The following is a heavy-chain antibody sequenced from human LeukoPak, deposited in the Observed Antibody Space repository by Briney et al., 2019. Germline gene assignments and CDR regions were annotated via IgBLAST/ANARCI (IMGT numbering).Heavy chain of an antibody. V-gene: IGHV4-39*07. CDR2: IYTSGST. J-gene: IGHJ6*03. Sequence: SETLSLTCTVSGGSISSSSYYWGWIRQPPGKGLEWIGRIYTSGSTNYNPSLKSRVTMSVDTSKNQFSLKLSSVTAADTAVYYCARDKRYFDWLPRDYYYYMDVWGKGTTVTISS. D-gene: IGHD3-9*01. CDR3: ARDKRYFDWLPRDYYYYMDV. CDR1: GGSISSSSYY.